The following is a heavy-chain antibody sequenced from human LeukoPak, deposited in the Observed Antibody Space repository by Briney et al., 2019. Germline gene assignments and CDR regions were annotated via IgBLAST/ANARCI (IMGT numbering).Heavy chain of an antibody. CDR1: GFTFSTYT. Sequence: PGGSLRLSCAASGFTFSTYTMSWVRQAPGKGLEWVSSISRSNGNTYYADSVKGRFTISRDDSKNTLFLQMHSLRADDTAVYHCAKDLYPNTWGWLDPWGQGTQVTVSS. CDR3: AKDLYPNTWGWLDP. D-gene: IGHD3-16*01. CDR2: ISRSNGNT. V-gene: IGHV3-23*01. J-gene: IGHJ5*02.